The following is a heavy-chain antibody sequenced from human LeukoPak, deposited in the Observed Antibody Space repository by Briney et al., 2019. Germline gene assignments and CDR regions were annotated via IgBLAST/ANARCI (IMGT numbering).Heavy chain of an antibody. CDR3: ARANRRHREYSSRNYYYYYMDV. CDR2: IYSGGST. J-gene: IGHJ6*03. Sequence: PGGSLRLSCAASGFTVSSNYMSWVRQAPGKGLEWVSVIYSGGSTYYADSVKGRFTISRDNSKNTLYLQMNSLRAEDTAVYYCARANRRHREYSSRNYYYYYMDVWGKGTTVTVSS. CDR1: GFTVSSNY. V-gene: IGHV3-66*01. D-gene: IGHD6-6*01.